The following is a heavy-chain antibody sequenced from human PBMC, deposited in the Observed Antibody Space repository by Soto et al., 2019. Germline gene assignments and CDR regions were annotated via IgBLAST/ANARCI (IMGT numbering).Heavy chain of an antibody. CDR2: IYYSGST. V-gene: IGHV4-39*01. CDR1: GCSINSSSYY. D-gene: IGHD2-15*01. J-gene: IGHJ3*02. Sequence: SETLSLTCTFSGCSINSSSYYWGWVRQPPGKGLEGVGSIYYSGSTYYNPSLKSRVTISVDTSKNQFSLKLSSVTAADTAVYYCARKEGGIFCSGGSCYPHDAFDIWGQGTMVTVSS. CDR3: ARKEGGIFCSGGSCYPHDAFDI.